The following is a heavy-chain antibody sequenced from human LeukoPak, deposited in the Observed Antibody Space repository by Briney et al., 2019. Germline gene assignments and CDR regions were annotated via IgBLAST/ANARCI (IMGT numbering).Heavy chain of an antibody. V-gene: IGHV3-33*08. CDR1: GFTFSSYS. CDR2: IWYDGSNK. CDR3: AGGWYRFDY. J-gene: IGHJ4*02. Sequence: GGSLRLSCAASGFTFSSYSMNWVRQAPGKGLEWVAVIWYDGSNKYYADSVKGRFTISRDNSKNTLYLQMNSLRAEDTAVYYCAGGWYRFDYWGQGTLVTVSS. D-gene: IGHD6-19*01.